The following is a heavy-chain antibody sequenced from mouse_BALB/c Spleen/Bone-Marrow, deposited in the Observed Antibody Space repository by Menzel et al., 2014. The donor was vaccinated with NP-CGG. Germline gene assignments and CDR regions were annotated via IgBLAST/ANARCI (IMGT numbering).Heavy chain of an antibody. J-gene: IGHJ2*01. CDR3: AGRDYRYDVGPFDY. V-gene: IGHV1-54*01. D-gene: IGHD2-14*01. CDR2: INPGSDIT. CDR1: GYAFTNYL. Sequence: QVQLQQSGADPVRPGTSVKVSCKASGYAFTNYLIERVKQRPGQGLEWIGVINPGSDITNYNEKFKGKATLTADKSSSTAYMQLSSLTSDDSAVYFCAGRDYRYDVGPFDYWGQGTTLTVSS.